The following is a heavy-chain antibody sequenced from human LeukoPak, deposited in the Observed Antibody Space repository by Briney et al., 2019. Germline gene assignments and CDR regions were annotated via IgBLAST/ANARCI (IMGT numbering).Heavy chain of an antibody. Sequence: QPGGSLRLSCAASGFTFSSYWMHWVRQAPGQGLVWVSRINIDGSTTTYADSVKVRFTISRDNAKNTLSLQMNSLRAEDTAVYYCISDHTGLDDYWGEGTLVPVSS. J-gene: IGHJ4*02. V-gene: IGHV3-74*01. D-gene: IGHD1-1*01. CDR3: ISDHTGLDDY. CDR2: INIDGSTT. CDR1: GFTFSSYW.